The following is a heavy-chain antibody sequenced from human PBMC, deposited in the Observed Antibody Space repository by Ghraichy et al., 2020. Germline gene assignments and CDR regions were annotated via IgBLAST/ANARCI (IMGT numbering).Heavy chain of an antibody. D-gene: IGHD4-17*01. Sequence: GGSLRLSCAASGFPFNKFWMTWVRQAPGKGLEWLANINDDAKERYYVDSVKGRFTISRDNAKNSLYLQMNSLRVEDTAVYYCARDPTYGALDYWGQGILVTVSS. J-gene: IGHJ4*02. V-gene: IGHV3-7*03. CDR1: GFPFNKFW. CDR3: ARDPTYGALDY. CDR2: INDDAKER.